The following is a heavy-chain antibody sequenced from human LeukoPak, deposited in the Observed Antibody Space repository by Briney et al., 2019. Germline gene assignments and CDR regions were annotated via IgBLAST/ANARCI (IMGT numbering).Heavy chain of an antibody. Sequence: PGGSLRLSCTASGFTFGDYAMSWVRQAPGKGLEWVGFIRSKAYGGTTEYAASVKGRFTISRDDSKSIAYLQMNSLKTEDTAVYYCTSPGYSSSSSPTTFDYWGQGTLVTVSS. CDR2: IRSKAYGGTT. J-gene: IGHJ4*02. V-gene: IGHV3-49*04. CDR1: GFTFGDYA. D-gene: IGHD6-6*01. CDR3: TSPGYSSSSSPTTFDY.